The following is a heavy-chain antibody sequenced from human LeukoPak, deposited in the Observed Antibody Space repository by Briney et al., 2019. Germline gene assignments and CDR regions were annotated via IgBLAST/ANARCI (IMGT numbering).Heavy chain of an antibody. CDR1: GFTFSRYS. D-gene: IGHD3-3*01. J-gene: IGHJ5*02. Sequence: GGSLRLSCAASGFTFSRYSMHWVRQAPGKGLEWVSAISGSGGSTYYADSVKGRFTISRDNSKNTLYLQMNSLRAEDTAVYYCAKGATDFWSGYTTPNWFDPWGQGTLVTVSS. CDR2: ISGSGGST. V-gene: IGHV3-23*01. CDR3: AKGATDFWSGYTTPNWFDP.